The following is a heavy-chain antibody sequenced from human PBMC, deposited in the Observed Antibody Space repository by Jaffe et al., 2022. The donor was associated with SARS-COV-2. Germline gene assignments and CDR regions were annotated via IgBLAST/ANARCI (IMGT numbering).Heavy chain of an antibody. CDR1: GFTFSSYA. Sequence: QVQLVESGGGVVQPGRSLRLSCAASGFTFSSYAMHWVRQAPGKGLEWVAVISYDGSNKYYADSVKGRFTISRDNSKNTLYLQMNSLRAEDTAVYYCASWGGIAAAGRRRTNFDYWGQGTLVTVSS. CDR2: ISYDGSNK. CDR3: ASWGGIAAAGRRRTNFDY. V-gene: IGHV3-30-3*01. D-gene: IGHD6-13*01. J-gene: IGHJ4*02.